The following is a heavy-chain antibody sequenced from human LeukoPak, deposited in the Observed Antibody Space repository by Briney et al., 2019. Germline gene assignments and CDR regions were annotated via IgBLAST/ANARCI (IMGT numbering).Heavy chain of an antibody. D-gene: IGHD6-13*01. J-gene: IGHJ5*02. CDR2: IYTSGST. V-gene: IGHV4-4*09. CDR3: ARHMVSSWYWFDP. Sequence: PSETLSLTCTVSGGSISSYYWSWIRQPPGKGLEWIGYIYTSGSTNYNPSLKSRVTISVDTSKNQFSLKLSSVTAADTAVYYCARHMVSSWYWFDPWGQGTLVTVSS. CDR1: GGSISSYY.